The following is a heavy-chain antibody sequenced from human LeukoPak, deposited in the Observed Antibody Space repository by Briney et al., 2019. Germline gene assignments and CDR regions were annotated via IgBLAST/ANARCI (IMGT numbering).Heavy chain of an antibody. CDR1: GGSISSSSYY. D-gene: IGHD2-2*01. CDR2: IYYSGST. J-gene: IGHJ5*02. CDR3: ARAFGYCSSTSCPNWFDP. Sequence: PSETLSLTCTVFGGSISSSSYYWGWIRQPPGKGLEWIGSIYYSGSTYYNPSLKSRVTISVDTSKNQFSLKLSSVTAADTAVYYCARAFGYCSSTSCPNWFDPWGQGTLVTVSS. V-gene: IGHV4-39*07.